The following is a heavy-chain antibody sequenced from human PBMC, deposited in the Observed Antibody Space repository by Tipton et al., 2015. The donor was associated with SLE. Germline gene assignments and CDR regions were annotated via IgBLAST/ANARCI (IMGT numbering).Heavy chain of an antibody. D-gene: IGHD6-19*01. V-gene: IGHV4-61*01. J-gene: IGHJ3*02. CDR2: IYYSGST. CDR3: ARDRRHSSGWHDAFDI. Sequence: TLSLTCTVSGYSISSGYYWGWIRQPPGKGLEWIGYIYYSGSTNYNPSLKSRVTISVDTSKNQFSLKLSSVTAADTAVYYCARDRRHSSGWHDAFDIWGQGTMVTVSS. CDR1: GYSISSGYY.